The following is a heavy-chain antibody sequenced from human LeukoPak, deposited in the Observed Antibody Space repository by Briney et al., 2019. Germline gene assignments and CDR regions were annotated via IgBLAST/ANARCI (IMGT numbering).Heavy chain of an antibody. CDR2: IYTSGST. J-gene: IGHJ5*02. D-gene: IGHD3-22*01. V-gene: IGHV4-4*09. CDR3: ARHGGYYDRGHNWFDP. CDR1: AGSISSYY. Sequence: SETLSLTCTVSAGSISSYYWSWIRQPPGKGLEWIGYIYTSGSTNYNPSLKSRVTISVDTSKNQFSLKLSSVTAADTAVYYCARHGGYYDRGHNWFDPWGQGTLVTVSS.